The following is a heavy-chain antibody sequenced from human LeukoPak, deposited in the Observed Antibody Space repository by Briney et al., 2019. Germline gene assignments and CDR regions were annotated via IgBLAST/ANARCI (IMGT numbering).Heavy chain of an antibody. V-gene: IGHV4-39*07. Sequence: KPSETLSLTCTVSGGSISSSSYYWGWIRQPPGKGLEWIGSIYYSGSTYYNPSLKSRVTISVDTSKNQFSLKLSSVTAADTAVYYCAREGFLELDYWGQGTLVTVSS. D-gene: IGHD3-3*01. J-gene: IGHJ4*02. CDR2: IYYSGST. CDR3: AREGFLELDY. CDR1: GGSISSSSYY.